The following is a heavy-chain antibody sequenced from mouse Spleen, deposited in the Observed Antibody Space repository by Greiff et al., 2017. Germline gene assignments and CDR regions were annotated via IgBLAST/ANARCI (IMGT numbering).Heavy chain of an antibody. V-gene: IGHV6-3*01. J-gene: IGHJ3*01. D-gene: IGHD4-1*02. CDR1: GFTFSNYW. Sequence: EVQVEESGGGLVQPGGSMKLSCVASGFTFSNYWMNWVRQSPEKGLEWVAQIRLKSDNYATHCAESVKGRFTISRDDSKSSVYLQMNNLRAEDTGIYYCTPNWDGFAYWGQGTLVTVSA. CDR3: TPNWDGFAY. CDR2: IRLKSDNYAT.